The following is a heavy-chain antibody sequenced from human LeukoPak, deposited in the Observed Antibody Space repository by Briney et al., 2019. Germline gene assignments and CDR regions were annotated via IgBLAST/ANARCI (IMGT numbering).Heavy chain of an antibody. Sequence: ASLKVSCKASGGTFSSYAISWVRQAPGQGLEWMGGIIPIFGTANYAQKFQGRVTITADESTSTAYMELSSLRSEDTAVYYCARAAYCGGDCYAPYDYWGQGTLVTVSS. V-gene: IGHV1-69*13. J-gene: IGHJ4*02. D-gene: IGHD2-21*02. CDR1: GGTFSSYA. CDR2: IIPIFGTA. CDR3: ARAAYCGGDCYAPYDY.